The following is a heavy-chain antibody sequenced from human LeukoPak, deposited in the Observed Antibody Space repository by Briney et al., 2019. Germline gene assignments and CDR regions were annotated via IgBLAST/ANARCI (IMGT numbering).Heavy chain of an antibody. J-gene: IGHJ4*02. CDR3: ARSVVVTLYFDY. Sequence: SETLSLTCAASGGSISSGGYSWSWIRQPPGKGLEWIGYIYHSGSTYYNPSLKSRVTISVDRSKNQFSLKLSSVTAADTAVYYCARSVVVTLYFDYWGQGTLVTVSS. D-gene: IGHD3-22*01. CDR1: GGSISSGGYS. CDR2: IYHSGST. V-gene: IGHV4-30-2*01.